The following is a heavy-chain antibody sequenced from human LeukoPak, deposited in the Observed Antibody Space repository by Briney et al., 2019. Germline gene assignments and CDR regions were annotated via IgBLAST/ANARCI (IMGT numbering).Heavy chain of an antibody. D-gene: IGHD4-23*01. Sequence: GGSLRLSCAASGFTFSSYGVHWVRQAPGKGLEWVAVISYDGSNKYYADSVKGRFTISRDNSKNTLYLQMNSLRAEDTAVYYCAKDSDGGTDYWGQGTLVTVSS. J-gene: IGHJ4*02. CDR3: AKDSDGGTDY. CDR2: ISYDGSNK. V-gene: IGHV3-30*18. CDR1: GFTFSSYG.